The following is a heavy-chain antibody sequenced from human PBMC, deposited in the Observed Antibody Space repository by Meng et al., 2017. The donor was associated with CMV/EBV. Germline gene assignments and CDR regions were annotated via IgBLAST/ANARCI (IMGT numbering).Heavy chain of an antibody. J-gene: IGHJ6*02. CDR1: GFTFSSYA. CDR3: AKDLITFGGVIVTAGYYGMDV. D-gene: IGHD3-16*02. Sequence: GSLKISCAASGFTFSSYAMSWVRQAPGKGLEWVSAISGSGGSTYYADSVKGRFTISRDNSKNTLYLQMNSLRAEDTAVYYCAKDLITFGGVIVTAGYYGMDVWGQGTTVTVSS. V-gene: IGHV3-23*01. CDR2: ISGSGGST.